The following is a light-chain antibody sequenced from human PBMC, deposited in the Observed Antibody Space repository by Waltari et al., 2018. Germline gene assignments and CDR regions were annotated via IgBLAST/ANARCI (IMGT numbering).Light chain of an antibody. J-gene: IGLJ3*02. CDR3: GSFTGANWV. Sequence: QSALTQPPSASGSPGQSVTIPCPGTSSDFGGYDYVSWYQQHPGEVPTPMIYEVSRRPSGVPDRFSGSKSGNTASLTVSGLQAEDEADYYCGSFTGANWVFGGGTKLTVL. CDR1: SSDFGGYDY. CDR2: EVS. V-gene: IGLV2-8*01.